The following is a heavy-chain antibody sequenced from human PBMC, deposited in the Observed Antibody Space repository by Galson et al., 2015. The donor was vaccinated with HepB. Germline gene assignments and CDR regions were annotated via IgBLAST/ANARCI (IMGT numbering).Heavy chain of an antibody. J-gene: IGHJ4*02. Sequence: SLRLSCAASGFTFSSYAMSWVRQAPGKGLEYVSAISSNGGSTYYADSVKGRFTISRDNSKNTLYLQMSSLRAEDTAVYYCVKSFQVVAGPFDYWGQGTLVTVSS. CDR3: VKSFQVVAGPFDY. CDR1: GFTFSSYA. V-gene: IGHV3-64D*06. CDR2: ISSNGGST. D-gene: IGHD6-19*01.